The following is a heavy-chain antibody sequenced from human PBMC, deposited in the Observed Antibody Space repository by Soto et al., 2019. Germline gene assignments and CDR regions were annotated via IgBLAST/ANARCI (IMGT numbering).Heavy chain of an antibody. CDR1: GFSFSNAW. CDR2: VKTKADGGTT. Sequence: EVQLVESGGDLVIPGGSLRLSCAASGFSFSNAWMSWVRQAPGKGLEWVGRVKTKADGGTTDYAAPVKGRFTISRDDSRNTLFLQMNSIKTEYTAVYFCTARAAATGFFDYWGHGTLVTVSS. V-gene: IGHV3-15*01. D-gene: IGHD6-13*01. CDR3: TARAAATGFFDY. J-gene: IGHJ4*01.